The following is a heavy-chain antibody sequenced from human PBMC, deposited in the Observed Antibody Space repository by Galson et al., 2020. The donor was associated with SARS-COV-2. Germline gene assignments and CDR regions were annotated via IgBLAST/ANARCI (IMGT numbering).Heavy chain of an antibody. CDR1: GYTFTSYG. CDR2: ISAYNGNT. Sequence: ASVKVSCKASGYTFTSYGISWVRQAPGQGLEWMGWISAYNGNTNYAQKLHGRVTMTTDTSTSTAYMELRSLRSDDTAVYYCARDGGKYYDSSGGHYYYYYGMDVWGQGTTVTVSS. V-gene: IGHV1-18*04. J-gene: IGHJ6*02. CDR3: ARDGGKYYDSSGGHYYYYYGMDV. D-gene: IGHD3-22*01.